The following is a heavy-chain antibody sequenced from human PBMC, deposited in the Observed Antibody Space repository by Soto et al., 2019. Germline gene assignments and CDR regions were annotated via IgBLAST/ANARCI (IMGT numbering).Heavy chain of an antibody. CDR1: GGTFSSYA. Sequence: SVKVSCKASGGTFSSYAISWVRQAPGQGLEWMGGIIPIFGTANYAQKFQGRVTITADESTSTAYMELSSLRSEDAAVYYCARDIVDTIKGGNWFDPWGQGTLVTFSS. CDR2: IIPIFGTA. CDR3: ARDIVDTIKGGNWFDP. V-gene: IGHV1-69*13. D-gene: IGHD5-12*01. J-gene: IGHJ5*02.